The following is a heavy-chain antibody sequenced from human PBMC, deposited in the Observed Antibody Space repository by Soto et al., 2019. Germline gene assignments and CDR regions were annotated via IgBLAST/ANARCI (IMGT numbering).Heavy chain of an antibody. V-gene: IGHV4-39*01. Sequence: SETKCLTCSVSGVTIGGSSGYWGWIRQPPGKGLEWVGSIYYSGSTYYNPSLKSRVTISVDTSKNQFSLKLSSVTAADTAVYYCARLIASPRTGYIWGSYRLHRFDPWGQGTLVTVSS. J-gene: IGHJ5*02. CDR3: ARLIASPRTGYIWGSYRLHRFDP. D-gene: IGHD3-16*02. CDR1: GVTIGGSSGY. CDR2: IYYSGST.